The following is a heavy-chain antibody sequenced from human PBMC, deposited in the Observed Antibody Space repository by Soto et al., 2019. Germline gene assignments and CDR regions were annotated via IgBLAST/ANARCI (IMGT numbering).Heavy chain of an antibody. CDR2: ISYDGSNK. D-gene: IGHD6-6*01. CDR1: GFTFSSYG. CDR3: AKDREYSSSSPFDY. J-gene: IGHJ4*02. Sequence: GGSLRLSCAASGFTFSSYGMHWVRQAPGKGLEWVAVISYDGSNKYYADSVKGRFTISRDNSKNTLYLQMNSLRAEDTAVYYCAKDREYSSSSPFDYWVQGTLVTVSS. V-gene: IGHV3-30*18.